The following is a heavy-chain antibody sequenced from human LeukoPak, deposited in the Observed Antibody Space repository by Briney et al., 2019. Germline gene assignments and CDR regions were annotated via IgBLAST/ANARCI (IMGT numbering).Heavy chain of an antibody. CDR3: ARAYGQNWFDP. CDR2: IYHSGST. CDR1: GGSISSYY. J-gene: IGHJ5*02. D-gene: IGHD4-17*01. V-gene: IGHV4-59*12. Sequence: SETLSLTCTVSGGSISSYYWSWIRQPPGKGLEWIGYIYHSGSTYYNPSLKSRVTISVDRSKNQFSLKLSSVTAADTAVYYCARAYGQNWFDPWGQGTLVTVSS.